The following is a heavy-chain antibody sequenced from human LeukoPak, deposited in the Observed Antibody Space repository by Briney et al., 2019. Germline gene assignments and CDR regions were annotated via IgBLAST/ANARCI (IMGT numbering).Heavy chain of an antibody. CDR2: ISSSGSTI. Sequence: GGSLRLSCAASGFTFSDYYMSWIRQAPGKGLEWVAYISSSGSTIYYADSVKGRFTISRDNAKNSLYLQMNSLRAEDPAVYYCARDLPHCRGGSCHPGAFDYWGQGTLVTVSS. J-gene: IGHJ4*02. V-gene: IGHV3-11*01. CDR1: GFTFSDYY. D-gene: IGHD2-15*01. CDR3: ARDLPHCRGGSCHPGAFDY.